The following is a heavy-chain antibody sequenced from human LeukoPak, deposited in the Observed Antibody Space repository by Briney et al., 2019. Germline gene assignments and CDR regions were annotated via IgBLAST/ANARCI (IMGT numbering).Heavy chain of an antibody. V-gene: IGHV4-34*01. J-gene: IGHJ4*02. CDR1: GGSFSGYY. Sequence: SETLSLTCAVYGGSFSGYYWSWIRQPPGKGLEWIGEINHSGSTNYNPSLKSRVTISVDTSKNQFSLQLNSVTPEDTAVYYCARATSPKVFDYWGQGTLVTVSS. CDR2: INHSGST. CDR3: ARATSPKVFDY.